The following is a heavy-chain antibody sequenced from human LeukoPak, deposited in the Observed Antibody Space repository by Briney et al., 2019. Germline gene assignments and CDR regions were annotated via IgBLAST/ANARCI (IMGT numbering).Heavy chain of an antibody. D-gene: IGHD3-22*01. Sequence: ASVKVSCKASGYTFTGYFMHWVRQAPGQGLEWMGWINPNSGGTNYAQKFQGRVTMTRDTCISTAYMELSRLRSDDTAVYYCARDERYDSSGYPFDYWGQGTLVTVSS. J-gene: IGHJ4*02. CDR3: ARDERYDSSGYPFDY. CDR2: INPNSGGT. CDR1: GYTFTGYF. V-gene: IGHV1-2*02.